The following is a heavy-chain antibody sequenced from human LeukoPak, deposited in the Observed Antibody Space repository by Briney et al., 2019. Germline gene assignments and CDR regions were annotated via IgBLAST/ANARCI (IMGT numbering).Heavy chain of an antibody. V-gene: IGHV3-7*01. D-gene: IGHD2-15*01. Sequence: GGSLRLSCAASGFTFISYYMTWVRQAPGKGLEWVATIKDDGSEDYYLDSVKGRFTISRDNAKSSMWLQMSSLRAEDTAVYYCARDQTPFYWGQGSLVTVSS. J-gene: IGHJ4*02. CDR3: ARDQTPFY. CDR2: IKDDGSED. CDR1: GFTFISYY.